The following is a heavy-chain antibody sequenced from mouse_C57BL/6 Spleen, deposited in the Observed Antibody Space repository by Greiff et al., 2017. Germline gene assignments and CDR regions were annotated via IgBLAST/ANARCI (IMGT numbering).Heavy chain of an antibody. Sequence: VQLQQSGAELARPGASVKLSCKASGYTFTSYGISWVKQRTGQGLEWIGEITPRSGNTYYNEKFKGQATLTADKSSSTAYMVLRSLTSEDSAVYFCARSRYDYDDAMDYCGQGTSVTVSS. J-gene: IGHJ4*01. D-gene: IGHD2-4*01. CDR3: ARSRYDYDDAMDY. V-gene: IGHV1-81*01. CDR2: ITPRSGNT. CDR1: GYTFTSYG.